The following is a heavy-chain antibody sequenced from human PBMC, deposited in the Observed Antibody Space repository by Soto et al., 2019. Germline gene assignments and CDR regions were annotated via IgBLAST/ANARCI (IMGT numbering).Heavy chain of an antibody. D-gene: IGHD5-18*01. CDR3: ARAGYSYGYFDY. CDR2: INPRGGST. V-gene: IGHV1-46*03. CDR1: GHTFTSYY. Sequence: QVQLVQSGAEVKKPGASVKVSCKASGHTFTSYYMHWVRQAPGQGLEWMGIINPRGGSTSYAQKFQGRVTMTRDTSTSTVYMELSSLRSEDTAVYYCARAGYSYGYFDYWGQGTLVTVSS. J-gene: IGHJ4*02.